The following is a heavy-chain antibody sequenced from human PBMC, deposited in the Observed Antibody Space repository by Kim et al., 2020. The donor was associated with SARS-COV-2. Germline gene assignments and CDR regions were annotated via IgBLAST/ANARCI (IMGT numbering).Heavy chain of an antibody. Sequence: GGSLRLSCAASGFTFSDYYMSWIRQAPGKGLEWVSYISSSSSYTKYADSVKGRFTISRDNAKNSLYLQMNSLRAEDTAVYYCARDYPVTMVRGVINPYYYDGMDVWGQGTTVTASS. CDR1: GFTFSDYY. CDR2: ISSSSSYT. V-gene: IGHV3-11*06. D-gene: IGHD3-10*01. CDR3: ARDYPVTMVRGVINPYYYDGMDV. J-gene: IGHJ6*02.